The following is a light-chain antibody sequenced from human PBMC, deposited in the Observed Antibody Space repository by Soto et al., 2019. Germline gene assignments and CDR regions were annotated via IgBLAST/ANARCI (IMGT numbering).Light chain of an antibody. CDR3: GTWDSSQSAV. Sequence: GVTHPPPLAAAPGQEVTISCSGGSSDARSHHLSWHQSLPGKAPKLLIYANDKRPSGIPDRFSGFKSGTSANLGITGLQTGDEAEYYCGTWDSSQSAVFGGGTKVTVL. J-gene: IGLJ2*01. V-gene: IGLV1-51*01. CDR1: SSDARSHH. CDR2: AND.